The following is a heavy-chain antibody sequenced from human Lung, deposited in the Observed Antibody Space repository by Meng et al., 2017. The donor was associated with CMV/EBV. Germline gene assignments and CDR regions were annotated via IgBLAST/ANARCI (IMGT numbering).Heavy chain of an antibody. D-gene: IGHD1-14*01. V-gene: IGHV4-39*01. CDR1: GASISSGTRY. Sequence: ETLSLTCSVSGASISSGTRYWGWIRQPPGKGLEWIGSIYSGGQTFYSPSLRSRVTLAVDRTKNQFSLKMTSVTAADTAVYFCAKFPDRRDTGFWGRGALVTVSS. CDR3: AKFPDRRDTGF. CDR2: IYSGGQT. J-gene: IGHJ4*02.